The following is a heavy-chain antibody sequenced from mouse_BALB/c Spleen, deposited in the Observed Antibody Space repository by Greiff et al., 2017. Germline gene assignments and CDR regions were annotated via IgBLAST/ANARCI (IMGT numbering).Heavy chain of an antibody. J-gene: IGHJ4*01. CDR1: GDSITSGY. V-gene: IGHV3-8*02. Sequence: DVKLVESGPSLVKPSQTLSLTCSVTGDSITSGYWNWIRKFPGNKLEYMGYISYSGSTYYNPSLKSRISITRDTSKNQYYLQLNSVTTEDTATYYCARNLYYGYGEGYYAMDYWGQGTSVTVSS. CDR2: ISYSGST. CDR3: ARNLYYGYGEGYYAMDY. D-gene: IGHD1-2*01.